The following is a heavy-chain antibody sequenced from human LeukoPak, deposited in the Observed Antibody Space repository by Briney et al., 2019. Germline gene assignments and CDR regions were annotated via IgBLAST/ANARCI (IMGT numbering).Heavy chain of an antibody. D-gene: IGHD6-19*01. CDR3: AITKWLALAMDV. J-gene: IGHJ6*02. CDR1: GYTFTDYY. CDR2: INPNSGGT. Sequence: ASVKVSCKASGYTFTDYYIHWVRQAPGQGLEWMGWINPNSGGTNFAQKFQGRVTMTRDTSISTAYMELSRLRSDDTAVHFCAITKWLALAMDVWGQGTTVAVSS. V-gene: IGHV1-2*02.